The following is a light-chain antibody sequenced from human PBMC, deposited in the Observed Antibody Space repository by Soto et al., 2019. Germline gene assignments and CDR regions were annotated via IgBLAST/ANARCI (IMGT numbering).Light chain of an antibody. CDR3: QQYNNWPL. V-gene: IGKV3-15*01. CDR1: QSVSSN. J-gene: IGKJ5*01. CDR2: GAS. Sequence: EIVMPKSPATLSVSPGERATLSCRASQSVSSNLAWYQQKPGQPPRLLIYGASTRATGIPARFSGSGSGTEFTLTISSLQSEDFAVYYCQQYNNWPLFGKGTRLEI.